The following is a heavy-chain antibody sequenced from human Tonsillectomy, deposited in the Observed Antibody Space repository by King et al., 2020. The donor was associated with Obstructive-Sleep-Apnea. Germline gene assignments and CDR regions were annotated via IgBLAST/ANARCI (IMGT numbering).Heavy chain of an antibody. V-gene: IGHV3-21*01. CDR1: GFTFSRYT. Sequence: VQLVESGGGLVKPGGSLRLSCAASGFTFSRYTMNWVRQAPGKGLEWVSSISSSGTYIHYADSVKGRFTISRDNAKNSLYLQMKSLRAEDTSVYYCARVYYDILTGYGGYADYWGQGTLVTVSS. D-gene: IGHD3-9*01. CDR3: ARVYYDILTGYGGYADY. CDR2: ISSSGTYI. J-gene: IGHJ4*02.